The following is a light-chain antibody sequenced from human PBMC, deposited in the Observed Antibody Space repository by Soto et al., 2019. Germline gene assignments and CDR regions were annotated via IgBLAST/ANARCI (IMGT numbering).Light chain of an antibody. V-gene: IGKV3-20*01. CDR3: QQFSSYPLT. J-gene: IGKJ4*01. Sequence: EIVLTQSPGTLSLSPEERATLSCRASQSVVSSYLAWYQQKPGQAPRLLIYDASSRATGIPDRFSGGGSGTDFTLTISRLEPEDFAVYYCQQFSSYPLTFGGGTKVDI. CDR1: QSVVSSY. CDR2: DAS.